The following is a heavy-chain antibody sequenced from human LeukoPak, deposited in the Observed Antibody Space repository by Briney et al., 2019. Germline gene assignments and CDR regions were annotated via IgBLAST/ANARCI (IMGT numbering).Heavy chain of an antibody. D-gene: IGHD1-26*01. CDR3: ARRGILGASDGFDI. CDR2: IYYSGST. J-gene: IGHJ3*02. Sequence: SETLSLTCTVSGGSISSYYWSWIRQPPGKGLEWIGHIYYSGSTNYNPSLKSRVTISVDTSKNQFSLKLSSVTAADTAVYYCARRGILGASDGFDIWGQGTMVTVSS. CDR1: GGSISSYY. V-gene: IGHV4-59*01.